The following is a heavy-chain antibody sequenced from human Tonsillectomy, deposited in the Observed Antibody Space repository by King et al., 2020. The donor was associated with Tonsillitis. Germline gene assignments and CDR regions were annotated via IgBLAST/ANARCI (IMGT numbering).Heavy chain of an antibody. CDR1: GGSISSYY. V-gene: IGHV4-59*08. CDR2: VYYSGST. D-gene: IGHD1-26*01. Sequence: VQLQESGPGLAKPSETLSLTCTVSGGSISSYYWSWIRQPPGKGLEWIGYVYYSGSTNYNPSLKRRVTMSVDTSKKQFSLKLSFVNAADTAVYYCARRWHNENYYDAFHIWGQGTMVTVSS. J-gene: IGHJ3*02. CDR3: ARRWHNENYYDAFHI.